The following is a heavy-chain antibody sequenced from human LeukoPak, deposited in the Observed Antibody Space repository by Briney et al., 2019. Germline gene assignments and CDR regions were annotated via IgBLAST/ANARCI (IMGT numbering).Heavy chain of an antibody. CDR3: ATEWSGSYGSDY. CDR1: GFTFSSFS. V-gene: IGHV3-21*01. Sequence: PGRSLRLSCAASGFTFSSFSMNWVRQAPGKGLEWVSSISSSSSYIYYADSVKGRFTISRDNAKNSLYLQMNSLRAEDTAVYYCATEWSGSYGSDYWGQGTLVTVSS. J-gene: IGHJ4*02. CDR2: ISSSSSYI. D-gene: IGHD1-26*01.